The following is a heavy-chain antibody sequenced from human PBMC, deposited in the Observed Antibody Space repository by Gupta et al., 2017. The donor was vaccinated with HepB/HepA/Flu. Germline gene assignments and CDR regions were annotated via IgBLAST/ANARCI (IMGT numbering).Heavy chain of an antibody. V-gene: IGHV3-23*01. CDR1: GFMFNNYG. CDR3: AKDLWQQLVYFDS. J-gene: IGHJ4*02. CDR2: ISGVGGST. D-gene: IGHD1-1*01. Sequence: EVQLLESGGGLVQPGGSLRLSCVASGFMFNNYGMHWVRRAPGKGLEWVSSISGVGGSTYYADSVRGRVTISRDNSKNTVYLQMNSLRVEDTAIYYCAKDLWQQLVYFDSWGQGTLVTVSA.